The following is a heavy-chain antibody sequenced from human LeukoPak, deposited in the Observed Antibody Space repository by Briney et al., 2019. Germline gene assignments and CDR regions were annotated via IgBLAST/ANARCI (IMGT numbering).Heavy chain of an antibody. V-gene: IGHV3-21*01. CDR1: GFTFSSYV. Sequence: GGSLRLSCLASGFTFSSYVMNWVRQAPGKGLEWVSSISSSSSYIYYADSVKGRFTISRDNAKNSLYLQMNSLRAEDTAVYYCARDLEYSSGWYPGYWGQGTLVTVSS. CDR3: ARDLEYSSGWYPGY. D-gene: IGHD6-19*01. CDR2: ISSSSSYI. J-gene: IGHJ4*02.